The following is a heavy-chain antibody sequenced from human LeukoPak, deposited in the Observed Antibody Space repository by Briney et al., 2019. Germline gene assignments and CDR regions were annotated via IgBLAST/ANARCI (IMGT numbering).Heavy chain of an antibody. CDR1: GYTFSGYN. D-gene: IGHD5-18*01. J-gene: IGHJ4*02. V-gene: IGHV1-2*06. CDR3: ARGYNYGHDY. Sequence: GASVKVSCKASGYTFSGYNMHWVRQAPGQGLEWMGRVISHSGGTNYAPRSQGRVTMTRDTSTSTAYMELSRLKSDDTAVYYCARGYNYGHDYWGQGTLVTVSS. CDR2: VISHSGGT.